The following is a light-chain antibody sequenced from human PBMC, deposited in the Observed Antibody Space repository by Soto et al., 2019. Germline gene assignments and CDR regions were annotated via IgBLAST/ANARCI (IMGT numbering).Light chain of an antibody. CDR2: DVS. V-gene: IGLV2-14*01. CDR3: SSYTSSSTPYV. Sequence: QSVLTQPASVSGSPGQSVTISCTGTSSDVGGYNYVSWYQQHPGKDPKLMIYDVSKRPAGVSNRLSGSKSGNTASLTIAGLRAEDEADYYCSSYTSSSTPYVFGSGTKLTVL. CDR1: SSDVGGYNY. J-gene: IGLJ1*01.